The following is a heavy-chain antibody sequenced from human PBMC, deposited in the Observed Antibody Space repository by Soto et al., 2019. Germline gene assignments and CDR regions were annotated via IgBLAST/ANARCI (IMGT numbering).Heavy chain of an antibody. CDR3: TRGDSGSRRPHFDY. CDR1: GASIRSNY. J-gene: IGHJ4*02. CDR2: IHHSGST. Sequence: QVQLQESGPGLVRPSETLSLTCTVSGASIRSNYWSWIRQPPGKGLEWIGFIHHSGSTNYNPSLKSRLTMSVDTSKNQFSLKLSSVTAADTAVYYCTRGDSGSRRPHFDYWGQGTLVTVSS. D-gene: IGHD1-26*01. V-gene: IGHV4-59*01.